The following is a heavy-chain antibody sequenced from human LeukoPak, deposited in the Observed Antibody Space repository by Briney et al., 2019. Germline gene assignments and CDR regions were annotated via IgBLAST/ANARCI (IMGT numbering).Heavy chain of an antibody. D-gene: IGHD2-2*01. V-gene: IGHV4-59*01. CDR1: GGSISSYY. CDR3: ARAANYCSSTSCYVGYYYYMDV. Sequence: SETLSLTCTVSGGSISSYYWSWIRQPPGKGLEWIGYIYYSGSTNYNPSLKSRVTISVDTSKNQFSLKLSSVTAADTAVYYCARAANYCSSTSCYVGYYYYMDVWGKGTTATVSS. J-gene: IGHJ6*03. CDR2: IYYSGST.